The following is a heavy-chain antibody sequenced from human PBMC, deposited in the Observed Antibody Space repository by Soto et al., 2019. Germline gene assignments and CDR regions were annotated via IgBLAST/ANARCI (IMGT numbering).Heavy chain of an antibody. D-gene: IGHD6-13*01. J-gene: IGHJ1*01. Sequence: EVQRLESGGGLVQHGGSLRLSCAASGFTFSDYALSWVRQAPGKGLEWASTITACGDHSYHGDSVKGRFTISRDNSKHTLLLQMNSLSAEDTAVYYCAFLNLFHSTNLDWGQGTLVSVSA. CDR1: GFTFSDYA. CDR2: ITACGDHS. V-gene: IGHV3-23*01. CDR3: AFLNLFHSTNLD.